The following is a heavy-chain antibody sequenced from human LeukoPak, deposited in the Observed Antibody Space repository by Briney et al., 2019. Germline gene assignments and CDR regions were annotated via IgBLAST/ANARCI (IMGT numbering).Heavy chain of an antibody. CDR1: GFTFSSYS. V-gene: IGHV3-21*01. J-gene: IGHJ4*02. CDR3: AREVVLDGEYYDSSGVFDY. CDR2: ISSSSYI. Sequence: PGGSLRLSCAASGFTFSSYSMNWVRQAPGKGLEWVSSISSSSYIYYADSVKGRFTISRDNAKNSLYLQMNSLRAEDTAVYYCAREVVLDGEYYDSSGVFDYWGQGTLVTVSP. D-gene: IGHD3-22*01.